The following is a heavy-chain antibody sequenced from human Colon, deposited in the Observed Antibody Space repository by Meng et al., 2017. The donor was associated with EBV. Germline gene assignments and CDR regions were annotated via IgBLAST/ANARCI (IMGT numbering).Heavy chain of an antibody. CDR1: GGCVSGYY. J-gene: IGHJ5*02. V-gene: IGHV4-34*01. CDR3: ARASYGSGSPLGESWFDP. D-gene: IGHD3-10*01. CDR2: INHSGST. Sequence: QGRLQALGAGLLNSSESLSLNRAAYGGCVSGYYSNWIRQPPGKGLEWIGEINHSGSTNYNPSLKSRVTISVDTSKNQFSLKLSSVTAADTAVYYCARASYGSGSPLGESWFDPWGQGTLVTVSS.